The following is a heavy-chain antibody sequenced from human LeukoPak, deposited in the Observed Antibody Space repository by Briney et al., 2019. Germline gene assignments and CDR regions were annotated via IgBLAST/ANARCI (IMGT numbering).Heavy chain of an antibody. V-gene: IGHV4-4*02. CDR2: IYQSGST. D-gene: IGHD2-2*01. Sequence: SGTLSLTCSVSGDSISSRNWWSWVRQPPGKGLEWIGEIYQSGSTNYNPSLKSRVTISVDKSKNQFSLNLVSVTAADTAVYYCARVRAPSLGYCTSTSCHYFDYWGQGTLVTVSS. CDR1: GDSISSRNW. J-gene: IGHJ4*02. CDR3: ARVRAPSLGYCTSTSCHYFDY.